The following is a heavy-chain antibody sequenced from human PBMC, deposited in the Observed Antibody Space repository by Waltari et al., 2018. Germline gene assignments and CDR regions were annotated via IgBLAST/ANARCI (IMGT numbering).Heavy chain of an antibody. CDR2: INPNSGGT. D-gene: IGHD6-19*01. Sequence: QVQLVQSGAEVKKPGASVKVSCKASGYTFTGYYMHWVRQAPGQGLEWMGWINPNSGGTNYAQKFQGRVTMTRDTPISTAYMELSRLRSDDTAVYYCATVAGAENNYYYYYGMDVWGQGTTVTVSS. V-gene: IGHV1-2*02. CDR3: ATVAGAENNYYYYYGMDV. CDR1: GYTFTGYY. J-gene: IGHJ6*02.